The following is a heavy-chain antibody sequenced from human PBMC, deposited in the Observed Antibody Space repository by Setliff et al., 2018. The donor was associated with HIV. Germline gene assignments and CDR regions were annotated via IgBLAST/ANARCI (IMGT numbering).Heavy chain of an antibody. D-gene: IGHD5-12*01. CDR2: FDPEDGDT. CDR3: AIDGAGGWLRPMPDY. CDR1: GYTLSELT. V-gene: IGHV1-24*01. Sequence: ASVKVSCKVSGYTLSELTMHWVRQAPGKGLEWMGRFDPEDGDTLYAQRLQGRVIMTEDTSTDTAYMELSSLRSEDTAVYYCAIDGAGGWLRPMPDYWGQGTLVTVSS. J-gene: IGHJ4*02.